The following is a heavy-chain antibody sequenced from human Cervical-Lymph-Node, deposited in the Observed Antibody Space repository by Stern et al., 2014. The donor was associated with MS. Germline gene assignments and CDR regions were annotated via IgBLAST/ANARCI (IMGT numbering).Heavy chain of an antibody. D-gene: IGHD4-11*01. Sequence: VQLVQSGAEVKKPGESLKISCKGSGYSFTSHWIAWVRQMPGKGLEWMGMIYPGASDTRYSPSFQGQVTISADKSISTAYLQWSSLKASDTAMYYCARHQTDYKGRDYYYYGMDVWGQGTTVTVSS. J-gene: IGHJ6*02. CDR2: IYPGASDT. CDR3: ARHQTDYKGRDYYYYGMDV. V-gene: IGHV5-51*01. CDR1: GYSFTSHW.